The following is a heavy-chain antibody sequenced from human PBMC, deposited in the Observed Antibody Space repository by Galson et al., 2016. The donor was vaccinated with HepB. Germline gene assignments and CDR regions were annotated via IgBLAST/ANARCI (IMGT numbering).Heavy chain of an antibody. Sequence: QSGAEVKEPGESLKIPCQGSGYLFSSYWIGWVRQMPGKGLEWMGIIYPRDSDVRYSPPFQGQVTISADNSISTAYLQWNSLKASDTAIYYCLRPQYTGYDWVLDYWGQGTLVTVSS. J-gene: IGHJ4*02. CDR1: GYLFSSYW. V-gene: IGHV5-51*01. CDR2: IYPRDSDV. CDR3: LRPQYTGYDWVLDY. D-gene: IGHD5-12*01.